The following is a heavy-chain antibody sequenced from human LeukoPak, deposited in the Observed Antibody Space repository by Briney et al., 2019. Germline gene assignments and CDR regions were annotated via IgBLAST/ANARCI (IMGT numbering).Heavy chain of an antibody. D-gene: IGHD3-3*01. CDR1: GFTFSSYA. Sequence: PGGSLRLSCAASGFTFSSYAMSWVRQAPGKGLEWVSAISGSGGSTYYADSVKGRFTISRDNSKNTLYLQMNSLRAEDTAVYYCANGYDFWSGYWDRRSYFDYCGQGTLVTVSS. J-gene: IGHJ4*02. V-gene: IGHV3-23*01. CDR3: ANGYDFWSGYWDRRSYFDY. CDR2: ISGSGGST.